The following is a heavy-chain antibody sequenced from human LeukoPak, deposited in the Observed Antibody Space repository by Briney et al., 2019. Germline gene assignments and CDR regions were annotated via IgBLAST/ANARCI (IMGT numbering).Heavy chain of an antibody. CDR3: ARDRHTAMVYYYYYMDV. CDR2: ISPSSHYI. CDR1: GFTFSNYS. D-gene: IGHD5-18*01. Sequence: GGSLRLSCAGPGFTFSNYSINWVRQAPGKGLEWVSSISPSSHYIYYADSVRGRFTISRDNARNSLYLQMNSLRDEDTAVYYCARDRHTAMVYYYYYMDVWGTGTTVTVSS. V-gene: IGHV3-21*04. J-gene: IGHJ6*03.